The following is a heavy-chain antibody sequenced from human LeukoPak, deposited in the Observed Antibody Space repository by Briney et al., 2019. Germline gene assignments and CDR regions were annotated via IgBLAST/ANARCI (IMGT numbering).Heavy chain of an antibody. V-gene: IGHV3-11*04. CDR1: GFTFSDYY. CDR3: ARKPGAVDY. J-gene: IGHJ4*02. Sequence: GGSLRLSCAGSGFTFSDYYMSWIRQAPGKGLEWISYISSSGSTIYYADSAKGRFTISRDNAKNSPYLQTNNLRAEDTAVYYCARKPGAVDYWGQGTLVTVSS. D-gene: IGHD3-10*01. CDR2: ISSSGSTI.